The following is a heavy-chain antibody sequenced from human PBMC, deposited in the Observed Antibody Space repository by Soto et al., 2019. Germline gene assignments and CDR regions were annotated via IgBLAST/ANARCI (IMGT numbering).Heavy chain of an antibody. J-gene: IGHJ5*02. CDR1: GGTFSSYA. D-gene: IGHD6-19*01. Sequence: SVKVSCKASGGTFSSYAISWVRQAPGQGLEWMGGIIPIFGTANYAQKFQGWVTMTRDTSISTAYMELSRLRSDDTAVYYCARGGAGYSSYNWFDPWGQGTLVTVSS. V-gene: IGHV1-69*05. CDR3: ARGGAGYSSYNWFDP. CDR2: IIPIFGTA.